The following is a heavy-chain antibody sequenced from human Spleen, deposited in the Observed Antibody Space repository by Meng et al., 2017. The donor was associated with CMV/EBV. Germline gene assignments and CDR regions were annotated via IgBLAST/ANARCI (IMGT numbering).Heavy chain of an antibody. CDR1: GGSVSSGSYY. CDR3: ARDRNYGMDV. CDR2: IYYSGST. V-gene: IGHV4-61*01. J-gene: IGHJ6*02. Sequence: GSLRLSCTVSGGSVSSGSYYWSWIRQPPGKGLEWIGYIYYSGSTNYNPSLKSRVTISVDTSKNQFSLKLSSLTAADTAVYYCARDRNYGMDVWGQGTTVTVSS.